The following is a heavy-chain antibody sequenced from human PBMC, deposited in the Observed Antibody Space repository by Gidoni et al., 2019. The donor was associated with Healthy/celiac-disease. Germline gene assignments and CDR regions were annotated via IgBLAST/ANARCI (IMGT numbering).Heavy chain of an antibody. Sequence: EVQLLESGGGLVQPGGSLRLSCAASGFTFSSYAMSWVRQAPGKGLAWVSAISGSGGSTYYADSVKGRFTISRDNSKNTLYLQMNSLRAEDTAVYYCARNRGYSYGWFDYWGQGTLVTVSS. CDR1: GFTFSSYA. CDR3: ARNRGYSYGWFDY. J-gene: IGHJ4*02. V-gene: IGHV3-23*01. D-gene: IGHD5-18*01. CDR2: ISGSGGST.